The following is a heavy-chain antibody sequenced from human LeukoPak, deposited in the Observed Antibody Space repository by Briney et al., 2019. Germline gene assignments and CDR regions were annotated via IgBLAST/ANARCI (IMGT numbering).Heavy chain of an antibody. Sequence: GGSLRLSCVGSGFTFSSYAMHWVRQPPGKGLEWVAVISYDGSNKYYADSVKGRFTISRDNSKNTLYLQMNRLRAEDTTVYHCAREPRITMNTAAFDIWGQGTMVTVSS. CDR1: GFTFSSYA. J-gene: IGHJ3*02. CDR3: AREPRITMNTAAFDI. CDR2: ISYDGSNK. D-gene: IGHD3-22*01. V-gene: IGHV3-30-3*01.